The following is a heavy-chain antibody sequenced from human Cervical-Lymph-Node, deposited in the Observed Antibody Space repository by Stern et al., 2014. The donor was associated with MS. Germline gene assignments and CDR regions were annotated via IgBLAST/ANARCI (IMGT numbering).Heavy chain of an antibody. CDR1: GFTFSNYP. Sequence: EMQLVESGGGLVQPGGSLRLSCAASGFTFSNYPMHWVRQAPGKGLEHISTISSNGDSTYYANSAKGRFTISRDNSKNTLYLQMGSLRTDDMAVYYCAREGGDDFWTGYPIDYWGQGTLVTVSS. CDR3: AREGGDDFWTGYPIDY. CDR2: ISSNGDST. J-gene: IGHJ4*02. V-gene: IGHV3-64*01. D-gene: IGHD3/OR15-3a*01.